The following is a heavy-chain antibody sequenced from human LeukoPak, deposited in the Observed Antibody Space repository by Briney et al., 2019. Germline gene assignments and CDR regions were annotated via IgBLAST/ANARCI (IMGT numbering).Heavy chain of an antibody. CDR2: INHSGST. Sequence: SETLSLTCAVYGGSFSGYYWSWIRQPPGKGLEWIGEINHSGSTNYNPSLKSRVTISVDTSKNQFSLKLSSVTAADTAVYYCARLGIADYDILTGYYQGGTFDYWGQGTLVTVSS. CDR1: GGSFSGYY. J-gene: IGHJ4*02. CDR3: ARLGIADYDILTGYYQGGTFDY. D-gene: IGHD3-9*01. V-gene: IGHV4-34*01.